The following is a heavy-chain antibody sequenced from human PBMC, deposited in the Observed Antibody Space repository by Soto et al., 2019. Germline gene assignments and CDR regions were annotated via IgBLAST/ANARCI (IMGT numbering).Heavy chain of an antibody. CDR1: GYTFTGYY. J-gene: IGHJ6*02. V-gene: IGHV1-2*04. CDR3: ARGKYGIEEYGMDV. Sequence: ASVKVSCKASGYTFTGYYMHWVRQAPGQGLEWMGWINPNSGGTNYAQKFQGWVTMTRDTSISTAYMELSRLRSDDTAVYYCARGKYGIEEYGMDVWGQGPTVTVSS. CDR2: INPNSGGT. D-gene: IGHD3-10*01.